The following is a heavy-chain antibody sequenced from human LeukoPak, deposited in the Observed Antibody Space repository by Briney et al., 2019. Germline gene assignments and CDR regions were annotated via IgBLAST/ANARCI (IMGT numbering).Heavy chain of an antibody. V-gene: IGHV3-74*01. CDR2: INTDGSST. D-gene: IGHD3-3*01. Sequence: PGGSLRLSCAASGFTFSSYWMHWVRQAPGKGLVWVSRINTDGSSTSYADSVKGRFTISRDNAKNTLYLQMNSLRAEDTAVYYCARGEYDFWSGYYLIWGQGTLVTVSS. CDR1: GFTFSSYW. CDR3: ARGEYDFWSGYYLI. J-gene: IGHJ1*01.